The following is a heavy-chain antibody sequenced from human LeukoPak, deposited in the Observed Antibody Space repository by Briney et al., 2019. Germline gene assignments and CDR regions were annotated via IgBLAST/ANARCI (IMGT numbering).Heavy chain of an antibody. CDR2: MFYGGTT. J-gene: IGHJ2*01. CDR1: GDSLSRSS. V-gene: IGHV4-59*08. D-gene: IGHD4-23*01. Sequence: PSETLSLTCTVSGDSLSRSSWSWIRQSPGGGLEWIGYMFYGGTTNHNPSLKGRVTMPMVTSKDQFSLSLSSVTAADTAVYFCVRHWVHDFGGSDWYFDLWGRGTLVTVSS. CDR3: VRHWVHDFGGSDWYFDL.